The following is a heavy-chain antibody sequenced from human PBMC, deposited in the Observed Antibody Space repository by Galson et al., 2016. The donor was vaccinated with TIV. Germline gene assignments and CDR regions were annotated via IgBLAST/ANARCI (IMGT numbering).Heavy chain of an antibody. CDR1: GYTFTVNY. CDR3: ARDAPGGNYPDPFDF. J-gene: IGHJ3*01. D-gene: IGHD1-7*01. CDR2: INAFRGAT. V-gene: IGHV1-2*02. Sequence: SVKVSCKASGYTFTVNYIHWVRQAPGQGLEWMGWINAFRGATNYAQKFQGRVTITRDTSLRTAYMELRSLRSDDTAVYYCARDAPGGNYPDPFDFWGQGTMVTVSS.